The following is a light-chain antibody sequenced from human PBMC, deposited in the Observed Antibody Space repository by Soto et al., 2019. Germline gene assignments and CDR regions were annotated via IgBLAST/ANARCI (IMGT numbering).Light chain of an antibody. CDR1: QSVDNY. J-gene: IGKJ4*01. V-gene: IGKV3-11*01. CDR3: QQRSTGPPLT. Sequence: EIVLTQSPDTLSLSPGERATLACTASQSVDNYLAWYQQRPGQAPRLLIYDASNRASGIPARFSGSGSGTDFTLTISSLEPEDFAVYYCQQRSTGPPLTFGGGTKVEIK. CDR2: DAS.